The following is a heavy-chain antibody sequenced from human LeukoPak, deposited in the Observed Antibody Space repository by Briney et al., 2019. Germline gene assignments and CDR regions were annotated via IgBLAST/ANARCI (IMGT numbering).Heavy chain of an antibody. CDR2: IMPIFGTP. Sequence: SVKVSCKASGGIFSSYVMNWVRQAPGRGLEWMGGIMPIFGTPNYAQKFQGRVTITADESTSTAYMELSSLRFEDTAVYFCARGGGDILTGYPYYFDNWGQGTLVTVSS. V-gene: IGHV1-69*01. CDR1: GGIFSSYV. J-gene: IGHJ4*02. CDR3: ARGGGDILTGYPYYFDN. D-gene: IGHD3-9*01.